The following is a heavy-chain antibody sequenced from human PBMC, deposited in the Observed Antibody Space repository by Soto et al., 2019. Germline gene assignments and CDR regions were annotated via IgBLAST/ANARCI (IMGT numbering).Heavy chain of an antibody. Sequence: APVKVSCKASGYTFTSYAMHWVRQAPGQRLEWMGWINAGNGNTKYSQKFQGRVTITRDTSASTAYMELSSLRSEDTAVYYCARDLGDSSGYYSDAFDIWGQGTMVTVSS. CDR2: INAGNGNT. J-gene: IGHJ3*02. CDR3: ARDLGDSSGYYSDAFDI. CDR1: GYTFTSYA. V-gene: IGHV1-3*01. D-gene: IGHD3-22*01.